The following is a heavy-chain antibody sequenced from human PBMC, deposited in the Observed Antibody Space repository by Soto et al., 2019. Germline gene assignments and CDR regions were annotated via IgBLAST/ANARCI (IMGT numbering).Heavy chain of an antibody. V-gene: IGHV4-4*02. J-gene: IGHJ4*02. D-gene: IGHD1-26*01. CDR3: AHRPIVGAAI. CDR2: IFHSGST. Sequence: QVQLQESGPGLVKPSGTLSLTCAVFGGSISNSNWWTWVRQPPGKGLDWIGEIFHSGSTNYNSSLMGRVTISVAKANNPFSLKLSSVTGADTGVYYCAHRPIVGAAIWGQGTLVTVSS. CDR1: GGSISNSNW.